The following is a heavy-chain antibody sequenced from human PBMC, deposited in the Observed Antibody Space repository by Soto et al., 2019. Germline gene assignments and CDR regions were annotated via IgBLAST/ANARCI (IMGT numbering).Heavy chain of an antibody. D-gene: IGHD5-18*01. J-gene: IGHJ4*02. Sequence: QVQLVQSGAEVKKPGSSVKVSCTASGGTFSSYAISWVRQAPGQGLEWMGGISPIFGTANYAQKFQGRVTITADEATSTAYKELSSMRYEDTAVYCCAILGIQHRKSCWGQVTLVTVFS. V-gene: IGHV1-69*12. CDR1: GGTFSSYA. CDR2: ISPIFGTA. CDR3: AILGIQHRKSC.